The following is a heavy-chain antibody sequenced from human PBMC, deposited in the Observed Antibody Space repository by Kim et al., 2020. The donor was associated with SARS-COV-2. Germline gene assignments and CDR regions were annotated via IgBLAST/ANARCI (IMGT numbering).Heavy chain of an antibody. J-gene: IGHJ5*02. CDR1: GGSISSSSYY. D-gene: IGHD3-10*01. Sequence: SETLSLTCTVSGGSISSSSYYWGWIRQPPGKGLEWIGSIYYSGSTYYNPSLKSRVTISVDTSKNQFSLKLSSVTAADTAVYYCARQDLLFMVRGNYNWFDPWGQGTLVTVSS. CDR3: ARQDLLFMVRGNYNWFDP. V-gene: IGHV4-39*01. CDR2: IYYSGST.